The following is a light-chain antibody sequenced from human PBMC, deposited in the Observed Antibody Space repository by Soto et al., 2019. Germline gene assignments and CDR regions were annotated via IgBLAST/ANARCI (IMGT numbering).Light chain of an antibody. CDR2: DAS. V-gene: IGKV1-5*01. CDR3: QQYNVYSWT. J-gene: IGKJ1*01. CDR1: QSISQW. Sequence: DIQMTQSPSTLPASVGDRVAITCRASQSISQWVAWYQQKPGRAPELLIYDASNLKSGVPSRSSGSGSGTEFSLTISSLQPDDSAMYYCQQYNVYSWTFGRGTKVEIK.